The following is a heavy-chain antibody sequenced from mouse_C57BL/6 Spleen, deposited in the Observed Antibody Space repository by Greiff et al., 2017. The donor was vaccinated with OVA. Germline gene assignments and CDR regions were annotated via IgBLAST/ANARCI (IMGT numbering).Heavy chain of an antibody. V-gene: IGHV1-50*01. J-gene: IGHJ2*01. CDR2: IDPSDSYT. CDR1: GYTFTSYW. Sequence: QVQLQQPGAELVKPGASVKLSCKASGYTFTSYWMQWVKQRPGQGLEWIGEIDPSDSYTNYNQKFKGKATLTVDTSSSTAYMQLSSLTSEDSAVYYCVRNWALDYWGQGTTLTVSS. CDR3: VRNWALDY.